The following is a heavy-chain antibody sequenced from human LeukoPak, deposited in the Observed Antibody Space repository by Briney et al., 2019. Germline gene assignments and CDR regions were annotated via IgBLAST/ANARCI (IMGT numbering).Heavy chain of an antibody. CDR3: ARAFEGYEVWYFDL. D-gene: IGHD1-1*01. V-gene: IGHV4-59*11. CDR1: GGSISSHY. CDR2: IYYSGST. Sequence: PSETLSLTCTVSGGSISSHYWSWIRQPPGKGLEWIGYIYYSGSTNYNPSLKSRVTISVDTSKNQFSLKLSSVTAADTAVYYCARAFEGYEVWYFDLWGRGTLVTVSS. J-gene: IGHJ2*01.